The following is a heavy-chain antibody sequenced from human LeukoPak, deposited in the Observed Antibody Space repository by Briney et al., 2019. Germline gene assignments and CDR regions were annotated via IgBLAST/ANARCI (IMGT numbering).Heavy chain of an antibody. CDR2: LSGSGAGT. CDR3: AKDLEGPLDY. J-gene: IGHJ4*02. CDR1: GFTFSSFA. V-gene: IGHV3-23*01. Sequence: GGSLRLPCAASGFTFSSFAMSWVRQAPGKGLEWVSGLSGSGAGTYYADSVKGRFTISRDNSKNTLYLHMNGLRAEDTAVYYCAKDLEGPLDYWGQGILVTASS.